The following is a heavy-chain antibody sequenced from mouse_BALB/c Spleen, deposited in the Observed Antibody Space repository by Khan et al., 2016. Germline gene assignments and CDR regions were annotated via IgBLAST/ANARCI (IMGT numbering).Heavy chain of an antibody. CDR1: GYSITSDYA. V-gene: IGHV3-2*02. Sequence: EVQLQESGPGLVKPSQSLSLTCTVTGYSITSDYAWNWIRQFPGNKLEWMGYITYSGSTSYNPSLQSRISITRDTSKNQFFLQLNSVTTEDTATYYCARFDYDRGYFDYWGQGTTLTVSS. CDR3: ARFDYDRGYFDY. D-gene: IGHD2-4*01. J-gene: IGHJ2*01. CDR2: ITYSGST.